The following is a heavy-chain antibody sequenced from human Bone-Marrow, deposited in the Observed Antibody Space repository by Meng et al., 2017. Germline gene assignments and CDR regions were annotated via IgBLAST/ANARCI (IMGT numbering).Heavy chain of an antibody. Sequence: RLVSSGGRLVQPGGSLRPSCAASGFTFSDYYMSWIRQAPGKGLEWVSYISSSGSTIYYADSVKGRFTISRDNAKNSLYLQMNSLRAEDTAVYYCARDDYGDRYWYFDLWGRGTLVTVSS. CDR3: ARDDYGDRYWYFDL. J-gene: IGHJ2*01. CDR2: ISSSGSTI. CDR1: GFTFSDYY. D-gene: IGHD4-17*01. V-gene: IGHV3-11*01.